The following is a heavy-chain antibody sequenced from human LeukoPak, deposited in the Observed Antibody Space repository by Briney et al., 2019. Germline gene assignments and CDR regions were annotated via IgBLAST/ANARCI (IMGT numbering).Heavy chain of an antibody. J-gene: IGHJ4*02. Sequence: PGGSLRLSCAASGFTFSSYSMNWVRQAPGKGLEWVSSISSSSSYIYYADSVKGRFTISRDNAKNSLYLQMNSLRAEDTAVYYCARDSSGSYPGNFDYWGQGTLVTVSS. V-gene: IGHV3-21*01. CDR3: ARDSSGSYPGNFDY. D-gene: IGHD1-26*01. CDR1: GFTFSSYS. CDR2: ISSSSSYI.